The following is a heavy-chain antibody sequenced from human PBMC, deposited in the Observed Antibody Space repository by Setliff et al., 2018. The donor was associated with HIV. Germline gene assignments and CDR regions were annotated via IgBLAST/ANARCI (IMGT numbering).Heavy chain of an antibody. CDR2: ISIGSGGAI. V-gene: IGHV3-21*01. D-gene: IGHD3-16*01. Sequence: GGSLRLSCAASGFTFRNYKFNWVRQAPGRGLEWVSSISIGSGGAIDYADSVQGRFTISRDNSKNSLYLQMNGLRVEDTGVYYCAKGETGVLQGFDYWGQGTLVTVSS. J-gene: IGHJ4*02. CDR1: GFTFRNYK. CDR3: AKGETGVLQGFDY.